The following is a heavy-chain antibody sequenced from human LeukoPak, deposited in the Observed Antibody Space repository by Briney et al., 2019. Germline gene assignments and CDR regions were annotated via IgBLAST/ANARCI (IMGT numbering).Heavy chain of an antibody. CDR2: ISGDGGST. J-gene: IGHJ4*02. D-gene: IGHD5-12*01. Sequence: GGSLRLSCAASGFTLDDYAMHWVRHAAGKGVEWVSLISGDGGSTYYADSVKGRFTISRDNSKHSLYLQMNSLRTEDTALYYCAKNSGYDFSLDYWGQGTLVTVSS. V-gene: IGHV3-43*02. CDR3: AKNSGYDFSLDY. CDR1: GFTLDDYA.